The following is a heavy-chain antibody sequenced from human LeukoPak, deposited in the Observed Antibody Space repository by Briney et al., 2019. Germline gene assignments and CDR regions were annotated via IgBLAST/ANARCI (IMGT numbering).Heavy chain of an antibody. V-gene: IGHV5-51*01. CDR1: GYTFTTYW. Sequence: GESLKIPCQGSGYTFTTYWIGWVRQIPGKGLGWIGIIYFGDSDTRYNTSVQGQVSISADKPISTAYLQWSSLKASDTAMYYCARLGSSGWKDAFDSWGEGRMVTVSS. CDR3: ARLGSSGWKDAFDS. J-gene: IGHJ3*02. D-gene: IGHD6-25*01. CDR2: IYFGDSDT.